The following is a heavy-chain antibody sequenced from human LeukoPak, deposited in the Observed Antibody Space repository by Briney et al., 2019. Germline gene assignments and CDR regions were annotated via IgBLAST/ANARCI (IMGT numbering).Heavy chain of an antibody. J-gene: IGHJ4*02. CDR1: GGSISSSSYY. CDR2: IYYSGST. V-gene: IGHV4-39*01. D-gene: IGHD6-19*01. Sequence: PSETLSLTCTVSGGSISSSSYYWGWIRQPPGQGLEWIGSIYYSGSTYYNPSLKSRVTISVDTSKNQFSLKLSSVTAADTAVYYCARCSIAVAGTPFDYWGQGTLVTVSS. CDR3: ARCSIAVAGTPFDY.